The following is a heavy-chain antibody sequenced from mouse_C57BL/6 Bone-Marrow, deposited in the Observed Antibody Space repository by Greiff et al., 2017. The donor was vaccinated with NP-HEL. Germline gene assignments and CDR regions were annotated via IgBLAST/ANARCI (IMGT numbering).Heavy chain of an antibody. D-gene: IGHD2-3*01. CDR2: IYPRSGNT. CDR1: GYNFTSYG. V-gene: IGHV1-81*01. Sequence: LQESGAELARPGASVKLSCKASGYNFTSYGISWVKQRTGQGLEWIGEIYPRSGNTYYNEKFKCKATLTADKSSSTAYMGLRSLTSEDSAVYFCARRVYDGDYPFAYWGKGTRVTVSA. CDR3: ARRVYDGDYPFAY. J-gene: IGHJ3*01.